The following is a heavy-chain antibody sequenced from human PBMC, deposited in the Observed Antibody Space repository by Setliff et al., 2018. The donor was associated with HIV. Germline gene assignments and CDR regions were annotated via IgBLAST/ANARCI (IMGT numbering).Heavy chain of an antibody. CDR3: ANLWELGA. CDR2: IKEDGSEI. J-gene: IGHJ5*02. D-gene: IGHD3-16*01. Sequence: GGSLRLSCAASGFTFSRYWMTWVRQAPGKGLEWVANIKEDGSEIYYMDSVKGRFTISRDNARTSLFLEMRSLRDEDTAVYLCANLWELGAWGQGTLVTVSS. V-gene: IGHV3-7*03. CDR1: GFTFSRYW.